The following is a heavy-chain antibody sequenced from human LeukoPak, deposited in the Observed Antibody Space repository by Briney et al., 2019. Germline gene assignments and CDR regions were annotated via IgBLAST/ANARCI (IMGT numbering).Heavy chain of an antibody. V-gene: IGHV3-9*01. CDR1: GFTFDDYA. J-gene: IGHJ4*02. CDR3: AKDTQYSSGWAFDY. CDR2: ISWNSGSI. D-gene: IGHD6-19*01. Sequence: GGSLRLSCAASGFTFDDYAMHWVRQAPGKGLEWVSGISWNSGSIGYADSVKGRFTISRDNAKNSLYLQMNSLRAEDTALYYCAKDTQYSSGWAFDYWGQGTLVTVSS.